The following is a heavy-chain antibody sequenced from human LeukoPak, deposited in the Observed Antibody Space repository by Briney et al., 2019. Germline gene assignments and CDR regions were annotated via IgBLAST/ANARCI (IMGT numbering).Heavy chain of an antibody. D-gene: IGHD3-22*01. Sequence: GGSLRLSCAASGFTVSSNYMSWVRQAPGKGLEWVSFIYSGASTYYADSVKGRFTISRDNSKNTLYLQTNSLRAEDTAIYYCASRDYYDSSGYSDAFDIWGQGTMVTVSS. V-gene: IGHV3-53*01. CDR2: IYSGAST. CDR3: ASRDYYDSSGYSDAFDI. CDR1: GFTVSSNY. J-gene: IGHJ3*02.